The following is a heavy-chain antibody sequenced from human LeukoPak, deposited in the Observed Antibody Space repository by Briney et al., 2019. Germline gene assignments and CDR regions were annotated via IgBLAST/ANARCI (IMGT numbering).Heavy chain of an antibody. CDR2: IYYTGST. CDR3: ARVTGYMIEDYFDY. J-gene: IGHJ4*02. D-gene: IGHD3-22*01. V-gene: IGHV4-39*07. CDR1: GGSISSSSYY. Sequence: PSETLSLTCTVSGGSISSSSYYWAWIRQPPGKGLEWIGSIYYTGSTYYNPSLKSRVTISVDTSKNQFSLRLRSVTAADTAVYYCARVTGYMIEDYFDYWGQGTLVTVSS.